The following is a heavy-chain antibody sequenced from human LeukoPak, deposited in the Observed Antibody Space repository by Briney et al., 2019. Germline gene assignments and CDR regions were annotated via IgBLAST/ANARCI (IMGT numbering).Heavy chain of an antibody. CDR2: IIPIFGTA. CDR1: GYTFTGYY. V-gene: IGHV1-69*13. CDR3: ARDSRPFGGVIAQRYYFDY. J-gene: IGHJ4*02. D-gene: IGHD3-16*02. Sequence: GASVKVSCKASGYTFTGYYMHWVRQAPGQGLEWMGWIIPIFGTANYAQKFQGRVTITADESTSTAYMELSSLRSEDTAVYYCARDSRPFGGVIAQRYYFDYWGQGTLVTVSS.